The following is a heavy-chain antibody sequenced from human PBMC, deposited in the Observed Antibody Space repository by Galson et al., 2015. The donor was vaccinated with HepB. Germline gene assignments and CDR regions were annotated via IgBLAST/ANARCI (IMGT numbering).Heavy chain of an antibody. CDR2: ISVSDANT. D-gene: IGHD3/OR15-3a*01. V-gene: IGHV1-18*01. Sequence: SVKVSCKASGYTFTTYDITWMRQAPGQGLEWMGWISVSDANTKYSQKFQGRVTLTTDTSTNIAYMELRSLRSDDTAVYYCARGDSWFDPWGQGTLVTVSS. CDR1: GYTFTTYD. CDR3: ARGDSWFDP. J-gene: IGHJ5*02.